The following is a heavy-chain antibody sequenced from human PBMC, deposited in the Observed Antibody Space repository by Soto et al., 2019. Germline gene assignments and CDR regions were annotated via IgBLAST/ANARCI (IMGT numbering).Heavy chain of an antibody. V-gene: IGHV4-39*01. J-gene: IGHJ6*03. CDR1: GGSISSSSYY. CDR3: ARISVASRYMDV. CDR2: FYDSGST. D-gene: IGHD5-12*01. Sequence: QLQLEESGPGLVKPSETLSLTCTVSGGSISSSSYYWGWIRQSPGKGLEWIGSFYDSGSTYYSPSLKSRVTISGDTSKKQISLRLSSVTAKDTAVYYCARISVASRYMDVWGKGATVTVSS.